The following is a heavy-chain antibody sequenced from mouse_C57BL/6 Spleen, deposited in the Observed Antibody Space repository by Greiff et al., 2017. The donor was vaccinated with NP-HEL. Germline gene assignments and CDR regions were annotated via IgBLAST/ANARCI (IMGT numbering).Heavy chain of an antibody. J-gene: IGHJ2*01. Sequence: QVHVKQPGTELVKPGASVKLSCKASGYTFTSYWMHWVKQRPGQGLEWIGNINPSNGGTNYNEKFKSKATLTVDKSSSTAYMQLSSLTSEDSAVYYCARWGYYGSSSLFDYWGQGTTLTVSS. V-gene: IGHV1-53*01. D-gene: IGHD1-1*01. CDR3: ARWGYYGSSSLFDY. CDR2: INPSNGGT. CDR1: GYTFTSYW.